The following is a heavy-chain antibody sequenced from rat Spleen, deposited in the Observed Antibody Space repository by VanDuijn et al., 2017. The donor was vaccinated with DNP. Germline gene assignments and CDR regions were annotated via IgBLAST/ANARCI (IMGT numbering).Heavy chain of an antibody. D-gene: IGHD1-12*03. CDR1: GFTFNYYW. Sequence: EVQLMESGGDLVQPGRSLKLSCVASGFTFNYYWMTWARQVPGKGLEWLASITSNGGNTYYLDSVKCRFTIPRDNAKYTLYLQMNSLRSEDTATYYCAREGDYYDGYGDALDAWGQGTSVTVSS. CDR2: ITSNGGNT. CDR3: AREGDYYDGYGDALDA. J-gene: IGHJ4*01. V-gene: IGHV5-31*01.